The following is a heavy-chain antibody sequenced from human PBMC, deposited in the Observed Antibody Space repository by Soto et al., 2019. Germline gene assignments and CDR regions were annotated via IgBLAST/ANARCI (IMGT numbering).Heavy chain of an antibody. CDR1: GYTFTSYA. CDR2: INAGNGNT. CDR3: ARFPRRVGATTYWYFDL. Sequence: ASVKVSCKASGYTFTSYAMHCVRQAPGQRLEWMGWINAGNGNTEYSQKFQGRVTITRDTSASTAYMELSSLRSEDTAVYYCARFPRRVGATTYWYFDLWGRGTLVTVSS. J-gene: IGHJ2*01. V-gene: IGHV1-3*01. D-gene: IGHD1-26*01.